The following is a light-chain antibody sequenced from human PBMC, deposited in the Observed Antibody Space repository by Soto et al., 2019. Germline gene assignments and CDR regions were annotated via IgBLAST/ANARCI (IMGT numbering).Light chain of an antibody. V-gene: IGKV4-1*01. CDR1: QSVLYSSNNKNY. Sequence: DIVMTQSPDSLAVALGERATINCKSSQSVLYSSNNKNYLAWYQQKPGKAPQLLIYVASRLESGVPARFSGSGSGTDFTLTISSLQPEDFATYYCQQSYNAPITFGQGTRLEIK. J-gene: IGKJ5*01. CDR3: QQSYNAPIT. CDR2: VAS.